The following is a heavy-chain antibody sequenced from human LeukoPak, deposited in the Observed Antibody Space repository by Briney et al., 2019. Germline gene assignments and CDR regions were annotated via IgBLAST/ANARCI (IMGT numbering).Heavy chain of an antibody. J-gene: IGHJ4*02. CDR1: GFTFSSYA. Sequence: PGGSLRLSCAASGFTFSSYAMSWVRQAPGKGLEWVSAISGSGGSTYYADSVKGRFTISRDNSKNTLYLQMNSLRAEDTAVYYCAKDQLTDYYDSSGYYPIDYWGQGTLVTVSS. CDR3: AKDQLTDYYDSSGYYPIDY. V-gene: IGHV3-23*01. CDR2: ISGSGGST. D-gene: IGHD3-22*01.